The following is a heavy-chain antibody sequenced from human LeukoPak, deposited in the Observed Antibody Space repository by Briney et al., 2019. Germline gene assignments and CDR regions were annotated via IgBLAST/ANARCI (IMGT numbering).Heavy chain of an antibody. V-gene: IGHV1-46*01. CDR1: GYTFTSYY. D-gene: IGHD6-19*01. J-gene: IGHJ4*02. CDR3: AREGSVWYSDY. Sequence: ASVEVSCKASGYTFTSYYMHWVRQAPGQGLEWMGIINPSGGSATYAQKFQGRVTMTRDTSTSTVYMEVSSLRSEDTAVYYCAREGSVWYSDYWGQGTLVTVSS. CDR2: INPSGGSA.